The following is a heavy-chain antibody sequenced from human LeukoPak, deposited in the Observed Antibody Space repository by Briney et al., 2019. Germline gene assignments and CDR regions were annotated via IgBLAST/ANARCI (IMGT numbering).Heavy chain of an antibody. J-gene: IGHJ1*01. D-gene: IGHD3-22*01. CDR2: IWYDGNNK. CDR1: GFTFSSYG. Sequence: QTGGSLRLSCAASGFTFSSYGMHWVRQAPGKGLEWVAVIWYDGNNKYYADSVKGRFTISRDNSKNTLYLQMNSLRAEDTAVYYCAKDLDYYDSSAAGIQHWGQGTLVTVSS. V-gene: IGHV3-33*06. CDR3: AKDLDYYDSSAAGIQH.